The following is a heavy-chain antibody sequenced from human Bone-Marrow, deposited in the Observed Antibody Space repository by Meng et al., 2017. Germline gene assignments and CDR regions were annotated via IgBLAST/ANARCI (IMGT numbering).Heavy chain of an antibody. CDR3: ARGHILTNYGMDV. J-gene: IGHJ6*02. CDR2: INHRGST. D-gene: IGHD3-9*01. CDR1: GGSFSGYY. Sequence: GSLRLSCAVYGGSFSGYYWSWIRQLPGKGLEWIGEINHRGSTNYNPSLKSRVTISVDTSKNQCSLKLSSVTAPDTAVYYCARGHILTNYGMDVWGQGTTVTVSS. V-gene: IGHV4-34*01.